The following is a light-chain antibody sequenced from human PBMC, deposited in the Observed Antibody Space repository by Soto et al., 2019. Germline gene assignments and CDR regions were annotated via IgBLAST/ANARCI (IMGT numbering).Light chain of an antibody. V-gene: IGLV1-44*01. Sequence: QTVLTQPPSASGTPGQRVTISCSGSDSNIERNTVNWYQHLPGTAPKLVIFSHNKRPSGVPDRFSGSTSGTSASLAISDLQSEDEGYYYCASGDASRTGVVFGGGTKLTVL. CDR1: DSNIERNT. J-gene: IGLJ3*02. CDR3: ASGDASRTGVV. CDR2: SHN.